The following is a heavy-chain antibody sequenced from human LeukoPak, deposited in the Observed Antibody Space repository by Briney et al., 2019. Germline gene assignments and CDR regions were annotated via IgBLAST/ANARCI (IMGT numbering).Heavy chain of an antibody. CDR2: TYRRSKWHY. V-gene: IGHV6-1*01. D-gene: IGHD2-21*01. CDR1: GDRVSSNNAA. J-gene: IGHJ4*02. CDR3: ARYSGLGVPDY. Sequence: SQTLSLTCAISGDRVSSNNAAWNWIRQSASRGLEWLGRTYRRSKWHYDYAVSVKGRITINPDTSKNQFSLQLNSVTPEDTAVYYCARYSGLGVPDYWGQGTLVTVSS.